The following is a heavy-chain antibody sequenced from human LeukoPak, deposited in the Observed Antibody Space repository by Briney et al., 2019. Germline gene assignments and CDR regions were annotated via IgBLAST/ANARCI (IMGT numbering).Heavy chain of an antibody. D-gene: IGHD3-9*01. J-gene: IGHJ4*02. CDR3: ARDKPPYYDILTGYYVNYFDY. CDR1: GYTFTSYG. CDR2: ISAYNGNT. Sequence: GASVKVSFKASGYTFTSYGISWVRQAPGRGLEWMGWISAYNGNTNYGQKLQGRVTMTTDTSTSTAYMELRSLRSDDTAVYYCARDKPPYYDILTGYYVNYFDYWGQGTLVTVSS. V-gene: IGHV1-18*01.